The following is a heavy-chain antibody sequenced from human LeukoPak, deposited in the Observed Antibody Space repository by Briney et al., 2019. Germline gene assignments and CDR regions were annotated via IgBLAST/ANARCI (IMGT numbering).Heavy chain of an antibody. J-gene: IGHJ4*02. D-gene: IGHD6-19*01. CDR3: ARATYSSGWGTSDY. CDR1: GGSISSYY. V-gene: IGHV4-59*01. Sequence: RSSETLSLTCTVSGGSISSYYWSWLRQPPGKGLEWVGYIYYSGSTNYNPSLQSRVTISVDTSKNQFSLKLSSVTAADTAVYYCARATYSSGWGTSDYWGQGTLVTVSS. CDR2: IYYSGST.